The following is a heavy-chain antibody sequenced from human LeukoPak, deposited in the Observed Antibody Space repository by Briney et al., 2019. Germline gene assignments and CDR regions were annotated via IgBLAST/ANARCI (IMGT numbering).Heavy chain of an antibody. V-gene: IGHV4-39*07. CDR3: ARDARYYDSSGSGGY. Sequence: SETLSLTCTVSGGSISSGSYHWGWIRQPPGKGLDWIVRSYYSRSTYYHPSPKRQLTRSVDTSKNQFSLKLSSVTAADTAVYYCARDARYYDSSGSGGYWGQGTLVTVSS. CDR2: SYYSRST. D-gene: IGHD3-22*01. J-gene: IGHJ4*02. CDR1: GGSISSGSYH.